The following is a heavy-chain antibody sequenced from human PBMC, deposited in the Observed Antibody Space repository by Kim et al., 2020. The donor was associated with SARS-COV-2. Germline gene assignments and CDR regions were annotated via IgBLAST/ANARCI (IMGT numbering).Heavy chain of an antibody. V-gene: IGHV4-39*01. CDR1: DGSISSSSYY. CDR2: IYYSGST. J-gene: IGHJ6*02. D-gene: IGHD3-3*01. CDR3: ARQVINYDFWSGYYQGPIGV. Sequence: SETLSLTCTVSDGSISSSSYYWGWIRQPPGKGLEWIGSIYYSGSTYYNPSLKSRVTISVDTSKNQFSLKLSSVTAADTAVYYCARQVINYDFWSGYYQGPIGVWGQGTTVTVSS.